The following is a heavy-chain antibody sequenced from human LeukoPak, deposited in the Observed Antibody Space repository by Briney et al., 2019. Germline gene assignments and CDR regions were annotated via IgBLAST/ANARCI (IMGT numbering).Heavy chain of an antibody. CDR2: ISYSGST. J-gene: IGHJ4*02. Sequence: SETLSLTCTVSGGSISGYYWSWIRQPPGKGLEWIGYISYSGSTNYNPSLKSRVSISVDTSENQFSLNLSSLTAADTAVYYCARHGSAWSFDYWGQGTLITVSS. D-gene: IGHD6-19*01. CDR1: GGSISGYY. CDR3: ARHGSAWSFDY. V-gene: IGHV4-59*08.